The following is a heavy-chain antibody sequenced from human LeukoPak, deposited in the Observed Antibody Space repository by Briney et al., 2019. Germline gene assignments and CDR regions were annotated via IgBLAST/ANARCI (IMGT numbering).Heavy chain of an antibody. V-gene: IGHV4-39*01. Sequence: SETLSLTCTVSGGSIRSSSYFWGWIRQPPGKGLEWIGNIYYSGSSYYNPSLKSRVTISVDTSKNQFSLKMSSVAAADTAVFYCARQSGVSSDNYFGMDVWGQGTTVTVSS. CDR1: GGSIRSSSYF. J-gene: IGHJ6*02. CDR3: ARQSGVSSDNYFGMDV. D-gene: IGHD1-26*01. CDR2: IYYSGSS.